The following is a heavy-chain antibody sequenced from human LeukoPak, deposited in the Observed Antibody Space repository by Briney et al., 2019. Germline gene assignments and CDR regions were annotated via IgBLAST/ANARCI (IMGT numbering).Heavy chain of an antibody. V-gene: IGHV3-53*01. CDR1: GFTVSSNH. Sequence: GGSLRLSCAASGFTVSSNHMSWVRQAPGKGLEWVSVIYSGGSTYYADSVKGRFTISRDNSKNTLYLQMNSLRAEDTAVYYCARARTVTGKLDYYYYYYMDVWGKGTTVTVSS. D-gene: IGHD3-10*01. CDR3: ARARTVTGKLDYYYYYYMDV. J-gene: IGHJ6*03. CDR2: IYSGGST.